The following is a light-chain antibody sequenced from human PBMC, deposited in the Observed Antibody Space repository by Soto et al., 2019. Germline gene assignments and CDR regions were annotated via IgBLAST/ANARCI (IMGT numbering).Light chain of an antibody. CDR1: STDIGSYNY. J-gene: IGLJ2*01. CDR2: DVS. Sequence: QSALTQPASLSGSPGQSITISCTGTSTDIGSYNYVSWYQQHPGKAPKLMIFDVSYRPSGISDRFSGSKSGNTASPTISGLQPEDEADYYCSSYGASSTLFGGGTQLTVL. CDR3: SSYGASSTL. V-gene: IGLV2-14*03.